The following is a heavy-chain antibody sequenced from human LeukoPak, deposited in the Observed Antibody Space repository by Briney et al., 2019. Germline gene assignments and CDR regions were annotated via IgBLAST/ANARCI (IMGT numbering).Heavy chain of an antibody. D-gene: IGHD3-3*01. J-gene: IGHJ4*01. V-gene: IGHV3-21*04. Sequence: GGSLTLSCAASGFSLSTYNMNWVRQAPGKGLEWVSSITINSTYIYYPDSVKGRFIISSDNADNSVFLQMTSLTADDTPVYYFARFFRDYYFDFWGQGTLVSVSS. CDR2: ITINSTYI. CDR1: GFSLSTYN. CDR3: ARFFRDYYFDF.